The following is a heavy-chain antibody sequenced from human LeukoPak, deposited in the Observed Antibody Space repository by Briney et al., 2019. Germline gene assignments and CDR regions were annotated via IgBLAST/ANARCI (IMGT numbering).Heavy chain of an antibody. CDR3: ARAPGRRITNGYYYYGMDV. Sequence: SQTLSLTCAVSGGSISSGGYSWSWIRQPPGKGLEWIGYIYHSGSTYYNPSLKSRVTISVDRSKNQFSLKLSSVTAADTAVYYCARAPGRRITNGYYYYGMDVWGQGTTVTVSS. CDR2: IYHSGST. CDR1: GGSISSGGYS. D-gene: IGHD3-3*01. J-gene: IGHJ6*02. V-gene: IGHV4-30-2*01.